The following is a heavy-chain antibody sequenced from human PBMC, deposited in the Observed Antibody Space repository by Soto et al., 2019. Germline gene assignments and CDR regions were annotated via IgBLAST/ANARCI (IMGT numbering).Heavy chain of an antibody. Sequence: SVKVSCKASGGTFSSYAISWVRQAPGQGLEWMGGIIPIFGTANYAQKFQGRVTITADESTSTAYMELSSLRSEDTAVYYCASREYSSSYYYYYGMDVWGQGTTVTVSS. J-gene: IGHJ6*02. CDR1: GGTFSSYA. D-gene: IGHD6-6*01. CDR2: IIPIFGTA. V-gene: IGHV1-69*13. CDR3: ASREYSSSYYYYYGMDV.